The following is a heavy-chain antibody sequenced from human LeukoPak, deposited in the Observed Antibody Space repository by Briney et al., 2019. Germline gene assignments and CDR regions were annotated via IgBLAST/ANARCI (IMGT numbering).Heavy chain of an antibody. CDR2: ISYDGSNK. CDR3: AKAGDYVGGFFDY. J-gene: IGHJ4*02. CDR1: GFTFSSYG. Sequence: GGSLRLSCAASGFTFSSYGMHWVRQAPGKGLEWVSVISYDGSNKYYADSVKGRFTISRDNSKNTLYLQMNSLRAEDTAVYYCAKAGDYVGGFFDYWGQGTLVTVSS. D-gene: IGHD4-17*01. V-gene: IGHV3-30*18.